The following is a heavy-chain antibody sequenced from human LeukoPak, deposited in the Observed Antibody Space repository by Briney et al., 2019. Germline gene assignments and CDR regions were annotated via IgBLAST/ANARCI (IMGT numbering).Heavy chain of an antibody. V-gene: IGHV4-39*01. Sequence: PSETLSLTCTVSGGSISSSSYYWGWIRQPPGRGLEGIGGFYYSGSTYYNPSLKSRVTISVDTSKNQFSLKLSSVTAADTAVYYCARQSYYYDSSGSYYYMDVWGKGTTVTVSS. CDR1: GGSISSSSYY. CDR2: FYYSGST. D-gene: IGHD3-22*01. J-gene: IGHJ6*03. CDR3: ARQSYYYDSSGSYYYMDV.